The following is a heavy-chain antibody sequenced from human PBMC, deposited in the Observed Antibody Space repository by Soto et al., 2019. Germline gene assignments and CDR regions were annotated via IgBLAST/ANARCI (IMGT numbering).Heavy chain of an antibody. D-gene: IGHD5-12*01. CDR2: IYHSGST. CDR1: SGSISSGGYS. CDR3: AAGGGLPRYY. Sequence: QLQLQESGSGLVKPSQTLSLTCAVSSGSISSGGYSWSWIRQPPGKGLEWIGYIYHSGSTYYNPSLKSRVIISVDRSKTQYSLKLSSVTAADTAVYYCAAGGGLPRYYWGQGTLVTVSS. V-gene: IGHV4-30-2*01. J-gene: IGHJ4*02.